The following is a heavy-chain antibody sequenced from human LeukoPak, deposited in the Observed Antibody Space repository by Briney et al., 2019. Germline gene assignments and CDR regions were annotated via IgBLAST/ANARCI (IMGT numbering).Heavy chain of an antibody. CDR3: ARIYYYYGMDV. Sequence: SETLSLTCTVSGGSISSSSYYWGWIRHPPGKGLEWIGSIYYSGSTYYNPSLKSRVTISVDTSKNQFSLKLSSVTAADTAVYYCARIYYYYGMDVWGQGTTVTVSS. J-gene: IGHJ6*02. V-gene: IGHV4-39*01. CDR1: GGSISSSSYY. CDR2: IYYSGST.